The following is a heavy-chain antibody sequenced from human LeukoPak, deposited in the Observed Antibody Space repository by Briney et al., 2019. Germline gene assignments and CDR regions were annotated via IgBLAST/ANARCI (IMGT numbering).Heavy chain of an antibody. D-gene: IGHD6-13*01. CDR2: INNDGSST. CDR3: ARPTKEGSSWYWWFDP. CDR1: GFTFSSYW. Sequence: PGGSLRLSCAASGFTFSSYWMHWVRQAPGKGLVWVSRINNDGSSTSYADSVKGRFTISRVNAKNTLYLQMNSLRAEDTAVYYCARPTKEGSSWYWWFDPWGQGTLVTVSS. V-gene: IGHV3-74*01. J-gene: IGHJ5*02.